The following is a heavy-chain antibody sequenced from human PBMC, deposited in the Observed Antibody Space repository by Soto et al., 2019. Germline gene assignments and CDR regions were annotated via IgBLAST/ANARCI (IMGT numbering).Heavy chain of an antibody. CDR1: GFTFSDYY. CDR2: ISSSGSTI. CDR3: AGGVTIFGVAHDAFDI. J-gene: IGHJ3*02. Sequence: PGGSLRLSCAASGFTFSDYYMSWIRQAPGKGLEWVSYISSSGSTIYYADSVKGRFTISRDNAKNSLYLQMNSLRAEDTAVYYCAGGVTIFGVAHDAFDIWGQGTMVTVSS. D-gene: IGHD3-3*01. V-gene: IGHV3-11*01.